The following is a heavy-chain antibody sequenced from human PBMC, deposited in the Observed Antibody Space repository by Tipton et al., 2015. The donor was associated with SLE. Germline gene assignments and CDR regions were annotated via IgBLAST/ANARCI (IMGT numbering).Heavy chain of an antibody. CDR3: ARSPETYYYGSGSSPGLTY. J-gene: IGHJ4*02. D-gene: IGHD3-10*01. CDR2: IRSNAYGGTT. Sequence: SLRLSCTASGFTFGYYAMSGVRQAPGQGLEWVGLIRSNAYGGTTEYAASVKGRFTISRDDSKSIAYLQMNSLRAEDTAVYYCARSPETYYYGSGSSPGLTYWGQGIPVTVAA. CDR1: GFTFGYYA. V-gene: IGHV3-49*04.